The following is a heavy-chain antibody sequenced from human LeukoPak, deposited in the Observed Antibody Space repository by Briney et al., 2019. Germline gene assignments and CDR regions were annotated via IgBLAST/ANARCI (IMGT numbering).Heavy chain of an antibody. J-gene: IGHJ5*02. V-gene: IGHV1-24*01. Sequence: ASVKVSCKASGYTFTSYDINWVRQAPGKGLEWMGGFDPEDGETIYAQKFQGRVTMTEDTSTDTAYMELSSLRSEDTAVYYCATEPLYRLYSGSYVTWGQGTLVTVSS. CDR1: GYTFTSYD. CDR2: FDPEDGET. D-gene: IGHD1-26*01. CDR3: ATEPLYRLYSGSYVT.